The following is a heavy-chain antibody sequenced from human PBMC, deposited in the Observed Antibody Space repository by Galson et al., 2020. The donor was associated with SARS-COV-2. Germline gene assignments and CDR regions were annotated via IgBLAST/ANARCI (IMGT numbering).Heavy chain of an antibody. Sequence: SETLSLTCAVSGDSISSDHFWSWVRQTPGKGLEWIGEISHSGSTNSNPSLKSRISMSVDKSKNHFSLILNFVTAADTALYFCARRVTTVTSEAFDPWGPGALVTVSS. J-gene: IGHJ5*02. CDR3: ARRVTTVTSEAFDP. CDR2: ISHSGST. D-gene: IGHD4-17*01. V-gene: IGHV4-4*02. CDR1: GDSISSDHF.